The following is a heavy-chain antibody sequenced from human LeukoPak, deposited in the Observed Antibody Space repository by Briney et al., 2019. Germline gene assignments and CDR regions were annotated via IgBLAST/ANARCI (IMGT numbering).Heavy chain of an antibody. CDR3: ARGRPSAGYCSSTSCRRPDMVRGKAFAY. V-gene: IGHV4-34*01. CDR1: GGSFSGYY. J-gene: IGHJ4*02. D-gene: IGHD2-2*01. Sequence: SETLSLTCAVYGGSFSGYYWSWIRQPPGKGLEWIGEINHSGSTNYNPSLESRVTISVDTSKNQFSLKLSSVTAADTAVYYCARGRPSAGYCSSTSCRRPDMVRGKAFAYWGQGTLVTVSS. CDR2: INHSGST.